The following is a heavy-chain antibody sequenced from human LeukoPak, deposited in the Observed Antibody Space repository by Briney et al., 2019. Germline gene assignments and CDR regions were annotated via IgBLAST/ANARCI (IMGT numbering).Heavy chain of an antibody. CDR1: GGTFSSYA. D-gene: IGHD4-23*01. CDR2: IIPIFGTA. Sequence: SVKVSCKASGGTFSSYAISWVRQAPGQGLEWMGGIIPIFGTANYAQKFQGRVTITADKSTSTAYMELSSLRSEDTAVYYCARDATGGKNWFDPWGQGTLVTVSS. V-gene: IGHV1-69*06. CDR3: ARDATGGKNWFDP. J-gene: IGHJ5*02.